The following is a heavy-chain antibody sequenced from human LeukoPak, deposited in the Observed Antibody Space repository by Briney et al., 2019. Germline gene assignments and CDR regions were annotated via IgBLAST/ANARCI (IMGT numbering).Heavy chain of an antibody. J-gene: IGHJ4*02. CDR3: ARLKNQAYFDY. V-gene: IGHV3-7*01. CDR2: IKQDGSEK. CDR1: GFTFSSYW. Sequence: GGSLRLSCAASGFTFSSYWMSWVRQAPGKGLEWVADIKQDGSEKYYVDSVKGRFTIPRDNAKNSLYLQMNSLRAEDTAVYYCARLKNQAYFDYWGQGTLVTVSS.